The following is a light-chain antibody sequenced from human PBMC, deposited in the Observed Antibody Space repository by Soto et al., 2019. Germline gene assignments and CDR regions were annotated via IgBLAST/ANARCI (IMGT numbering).Light chain of an antibody. J-gene: IGKJ3*01. CDR1: QRVSSY. V-gene: IGKV3-11*01. Sequence: EIVLTQSPATLSLSPGERATLSCRASQRVSSYLAWFQQKPGQAPRLLIYDASNRATCIPARFSGSGSGTDFTLTISSLEPEDFALYYCQQRYNWPFTLGPGTKLDI. CDR2: DAS. CDR3: QQRYNWPFT.